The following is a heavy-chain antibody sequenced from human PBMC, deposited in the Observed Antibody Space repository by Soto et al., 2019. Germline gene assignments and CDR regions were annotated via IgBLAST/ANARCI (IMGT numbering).Heavy chain of an antibody. D-gene: IGHD3-3*01. J-gene: IGHJ6*02. V-gene: IGHV1-18*01. CDR1: GYTFTSYG. Sequence: QVQLVQSGAEVKKPGASVKVSCKASGYTFTSYGISWVRQAPGQGLEWMGWISAYNGNTNYAQKLQGRVTMTTDTSTSIAYMELRSLRSDDTAVYYCARDSGITIPPYYYYGMDVWGQGTTVTVSS. CDR2: ISAYNGNT. CDR3: ARDSGITIPPYYYYGMDV.